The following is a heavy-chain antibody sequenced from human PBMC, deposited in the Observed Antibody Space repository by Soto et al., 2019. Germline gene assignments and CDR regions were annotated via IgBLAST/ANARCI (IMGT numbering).Heavy chain of an antibody. V-gene: IGHV3-23*01. J-gene: IGHJ3*02. CDR1: GFTFNIYA. D-gene: IGHD3-10*01. CDR3: AKDRGPRPDAFDI. CDR2: ISGSGGVK. Sequence: GGSLRLSCAASGFTFNIYAMNWVRQAPGRGLEWVSGISGSGGVKYYVDSVKGRFAISRDNSKNTLYLQMNSLRAEDTAIYYCAKDRGPRPDAFDIWGQGTLVTVSS.